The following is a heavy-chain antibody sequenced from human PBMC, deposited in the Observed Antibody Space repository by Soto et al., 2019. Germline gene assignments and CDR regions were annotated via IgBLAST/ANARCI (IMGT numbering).Heavy chain of an antibody. V-gene: IGHV4-34*01. CDR3: ARGRIAARRFDP. CDR2: INHSGST. J-gene: IGHJ5*02. CDR1: GGSFSGYY. D-gene: IGHD6-13*01. Sequence: SETLSLTCAVYGGSFSGYYWSWIRQPPGKGLEWIGEINHSGSTNYNPSLKSRVTISVDTSKNQFSLKLSSVTAADTAVYYCARGRIAARRFDPWGQGTLVTVSS.